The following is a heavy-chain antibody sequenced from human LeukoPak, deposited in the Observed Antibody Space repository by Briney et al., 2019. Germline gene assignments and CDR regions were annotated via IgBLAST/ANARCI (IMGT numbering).Heavy chain of an antibody. CDR1: GFTFSSYS. CDR3: ARDLGDYVWGSYRPNWFDP. J-gene: IGHJ5*02. Sequence: GGSLRLSCAASGFTFSSYSMNWVRQAPGKGLEWVSYISSSSSTIYYADAVKGRFTISRGNTKNSLYLQMNSLRDEDTAVYYCARDLGDYVWGSYRPNWFDPWGQGTLVTVSS. V-gene: IGHV3-48*02. CDR2: ISSSSSTI. D-gene: IGHD3-16*02.